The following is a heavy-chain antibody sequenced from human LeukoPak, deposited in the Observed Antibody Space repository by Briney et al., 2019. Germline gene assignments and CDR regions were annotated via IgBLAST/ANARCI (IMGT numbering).Heavy chain of an antibody. CDR2: MNPNSGRR. V-gene: IGHV1-8*01. J-gene: IGHJ4*02. Sequence: ASVKVSCKASGYIFSNYDINWVRQAPGHGLEWMGWMNPNSGRRAYAQKFQGRVTMTRNSSINTAYMELTSLRSDDRAVYYCARGLRSGYWGQGTLVTVSS. CDR3: ARGLRSGY. D-gene: IGHD3-16*02. CDR1: GYIFSNYD.